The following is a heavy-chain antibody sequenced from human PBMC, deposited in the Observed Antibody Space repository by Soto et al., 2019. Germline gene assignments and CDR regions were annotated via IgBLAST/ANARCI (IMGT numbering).Heavy chain of an antibody. J-gene: IGHJ5*02. CDR2: IYYSGST. CDR1: SCSIRSVYYD. CDR3: ARAGRLDMALVVAESWFDP. Sequence: SETLSLTSAFSSCSIRSVYYDGLLIRPLSGVGPEWIGYIYYSGSTYYNPSLKSRVRISVDTSKNQFSLKLSSVTAADTAVYCCARAGRLDMALVVAESWFDPWGQGILVTVS. D-gene: IGHD2-8*02. V-gene: IGHV4-31*11.